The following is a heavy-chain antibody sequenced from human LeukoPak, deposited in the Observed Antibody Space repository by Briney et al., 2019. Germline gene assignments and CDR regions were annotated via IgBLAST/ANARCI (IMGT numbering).Heavy chain of an antibody. Sequence: PGGSLRLSCAASGFTVSNKYMSWVRQAPGKGLEWVSGIYSGGNTYYADSVKGRFTISRDNSKNTLYLQMNSLRAEDTAVYYCAKTTGKIAVAVLFDYWGQGTLVTVSS. CDR1: GFTVSNKY. D-gene: IGHD6-19*01. V-gene: IGHV3-53*01. J-gene: IGHJ4*02. CDR2: IYSGGNT. CDR3: AKTTGKIAVAVLFDY.